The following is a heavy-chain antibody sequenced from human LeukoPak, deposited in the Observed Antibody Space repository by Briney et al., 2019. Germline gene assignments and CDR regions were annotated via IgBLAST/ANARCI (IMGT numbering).Heavy chain of an antibody. Sequence: GASVKVSCKASGYTFTSYDINWVRQATGQGLDGMGWMNPNSGNTGYAQKFQGRVTMTRNTSISTAYMELSSLRSEDTAVYYCARGPVAAAALDYYYYMDVWGKGTTVTVSS. J-gene: IGHJ6*03. CDR1: GYTFTSYD. V-gene: IGHV1-8*01. CDR2: MNPNSGNT. D-gene: IGHD6-13*01. CDR3: ARGPVAAAALDYYYYMDV.